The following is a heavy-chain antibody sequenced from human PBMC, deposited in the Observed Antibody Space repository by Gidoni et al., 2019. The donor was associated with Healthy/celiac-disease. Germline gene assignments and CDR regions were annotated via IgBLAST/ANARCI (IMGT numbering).Heavy chain of an antibody. V-gene: IGHV3-21*01. D-gene: IGHD3-22*01. CDR1: GFTFSSYS. Sequence: EVQLVESGGGLVKPGGSLRLSCAASGFTFSSYSMNWVRQAPGKGLEWVSSISSSSSYIYYADSVKGRFTISRDNAKNSLYLQMNSLRAEDTAVYYCARDKDYYDSSGYQNYYYGMDVWGQGTTVTVSS. CDR2: ISSSSSYI. CDR3: ARDKDYYDSSGYQNYYYGMDV. J-gene: IGHJ6*02.